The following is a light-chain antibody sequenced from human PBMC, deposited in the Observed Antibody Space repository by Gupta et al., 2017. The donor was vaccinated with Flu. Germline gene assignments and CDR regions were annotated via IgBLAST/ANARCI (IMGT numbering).Light chain of an antibody. CDR2: EVS. CDR1: SSDVGGYNY. V-gene: IGLV2-14*01. Sequence: SITISCTGTSSDVGGYNYVSWYQQHPGKAPKLMIYEVSNRPSGVSNRFSGSKAGNTASLTISGRQAEDEADYYCSSYTSSSTRVFGTGTKVTVL. CDR3: SSYTSSSTRV. J-gene: IGLJ1*01.